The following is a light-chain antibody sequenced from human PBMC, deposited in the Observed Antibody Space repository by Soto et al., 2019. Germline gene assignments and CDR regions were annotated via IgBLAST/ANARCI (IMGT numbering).Light chain of an antibody. J-gene: IGKJ1*01. Sequence: DIQMTQSPWSLSASVGDRFTITCRSSQSISGYLTWFQQKPGQAPQLLIYTASSLPSGVPSRFSGSGSGTDFTLTISSLQPEDFATYYCQQSYSTRWTFGQGTKVDIK. CDR3: QQSYSTRWT. CDR2: TAS. V-gene: IGKV1-39*01. CDR1: QSISGY.